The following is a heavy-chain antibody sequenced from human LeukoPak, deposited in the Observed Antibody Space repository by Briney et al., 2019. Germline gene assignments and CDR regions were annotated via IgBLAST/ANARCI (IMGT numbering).Heavy chain of an antibody. Sequence: XGSLRLSCAASGFTFSSYAMHWVRQAPGKGLEWVAVISYDGSNKYYADSVKGRFTISRDNSKNTLYLQMNSLRAEDTAVYYCARDPLGTRPGFDYWGQGTLVTVSS. CDR3: ARDPLGTRPGFDY. V-gene: IGHV3-30*04. CDR1: GFTFSSYA. CDR2: ISYDGSNK. J-gene: IGHJ4*02. D-gene: IGHD1-1*01.